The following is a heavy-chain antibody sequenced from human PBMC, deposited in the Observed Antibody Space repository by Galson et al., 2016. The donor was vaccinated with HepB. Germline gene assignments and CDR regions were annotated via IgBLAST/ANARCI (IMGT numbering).Heavy chain of an antibody. Sequence: SLRLSCAASGFDFSSYGMHWVRQAPGRGLEWVGVIWYDGTNKYYADAVKGRFTISRDSSTDTLYLQMDSLRAEDTAVYFCARDMEPHRYWLDSWGRGTLVTVSS. CDR1: GFDFSSYG. CDR2: IWYDGTNK. J-gene: IGHJ5*01. D-gene: IGHD1-26*01. V-gene: IGHV3-33*01. CDR3: ARDMEPHRYWLDS.